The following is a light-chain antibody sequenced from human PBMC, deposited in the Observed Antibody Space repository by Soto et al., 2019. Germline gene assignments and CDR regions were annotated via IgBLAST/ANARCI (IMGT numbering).Light chain of an antibody. CDR1: QSVSSY. CDR2: GAS. Sequence: EIVLTQSPATLSLSPGEIATLYFSASQSVSSYLACYQQKPGQAPRLLIYGASGRATGIPDRFSGSGSGTDFTLTISRLEPEDFAVYYCQQYGDSPWTFGQGTKVDIK. J-gene: IGKJ1*01. V-gene: IGKV3-20*01. CDR3: QQYGDSPWT.